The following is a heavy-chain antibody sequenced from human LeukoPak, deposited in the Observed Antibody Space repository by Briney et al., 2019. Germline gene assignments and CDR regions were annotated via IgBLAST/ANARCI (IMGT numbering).Heavy chain of an antibody. CDR1: GGTFSSYA. D-gene: IGHD3-9*01. J-gene: IGHJ5*02. Sequence: SVKVSCKASGGTFSSYAISWVRQAPGQGLEWMGGIIPIFGTADYAQKFQGRVTITADESTSTAYMELSSLGSEDTAVYYCARDRGVDYDILTGYHNWFDPWGQGTLVTVSS. CDR2: IIPIFGTA. V-gene: IGHV1-69*13. CDR3: ARDRGVDYDILTGYHNWFDP.